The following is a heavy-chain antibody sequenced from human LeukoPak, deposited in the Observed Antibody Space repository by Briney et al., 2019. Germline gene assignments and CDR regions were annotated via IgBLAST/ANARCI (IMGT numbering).Heavy chain of an antibody. D-gene: IGHD2-2*01. CDR1: GGCIRSSSYY. CDR2: IYYSGST. J-gene: IGHJ4*02. V-gene: IGHV4-39*07. Sequence: SETLSLTCTVSGGCIRSSSYYWGWIRQPPGKGLEWIGSIYYSGSTYYNPSLKSRVTISLDKSKNQSSLRLNSVTAADTAVYYCVRDRGSSTSKDWGQGTLVTVSS. CDR3: VRDRGSSTSKD.